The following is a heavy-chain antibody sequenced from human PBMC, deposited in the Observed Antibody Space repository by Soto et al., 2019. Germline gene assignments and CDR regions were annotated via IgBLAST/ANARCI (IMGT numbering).Heavy chain of an antibody. CDR3: ASSPEPTTVTTFRY. Sequence: QLQLQESGSGLVKPSQTLSLTCAVSGGSISSGGYSWSWIRQPPGKGLEWIGYIYHSGSTYYNPSLKSRVTISVDRSKNQFSLKLSSVTAADTAVYYCASSPEPTTVTTFRYWGQGTLVTVSS. CDR2: IYHSGST. CDR1: GGSISSGGYS. J-gene: IGHJ4*02. D-gene: IGHD4-17*01. V-gene: IGHV4-30-2*01.